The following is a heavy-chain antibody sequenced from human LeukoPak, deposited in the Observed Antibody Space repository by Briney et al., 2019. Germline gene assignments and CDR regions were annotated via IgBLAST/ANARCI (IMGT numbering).Heavy chain of an antibody. CDR2: INAGNGNT. V-gene: IGHV1-3*01. Sequence: ASVKVSCKASGYTFTNYVVHWVRQAPGQRLEWMGWINAGNGNTKYSQKFQGRVTITRDTSTNTAYMELSSLRSEDTAVYCCARHERDFDYWGQGTLVTVSS. J-gene: IGHJ4*02. CDR3: ARHERDFDY. CDR1: GYTFTNYV. D-gene: IGHD1-1*01.